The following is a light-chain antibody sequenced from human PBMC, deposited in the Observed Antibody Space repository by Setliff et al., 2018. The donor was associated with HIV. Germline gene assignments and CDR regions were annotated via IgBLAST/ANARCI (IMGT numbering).Light chain of an antibody. Sequence: DIQMTQSPSTLSASVGDRVTITCRASQIINNFLAWYQQKPGRVPQLLIYKASKLETGVPSRFSGGGSETEFTLTISSLQPEDFATYYCQQYSTFAWTFGQGT. CDR1: QIINNF. CDR3: QQYSTFAWT. V-gene: IGKV1-5*03. J-gene: IGKJ1*01. CDR2: KAS.